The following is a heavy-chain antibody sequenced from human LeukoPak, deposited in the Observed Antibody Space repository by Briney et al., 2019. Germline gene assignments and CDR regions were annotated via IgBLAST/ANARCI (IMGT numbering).Heavy chain of an antibody. CDR3: ARGGGNYYDSSGYYLDY. J-gene: IGHJ4*02. D-gene: IGHD3-22*01. V-gene: IGHV3-23*01. CDR2: ISGSGGST. Sequence: GGSLRLSCAASGFTFSSYAMSWVRQAPGKGLEWVSAISGSGGSTYYADSVKGRFTISRDNSKNTLYLQMNSLRAEDTAVYYCARGGGNYYDSSGYYLDYWGQGTLVTVSS. CDR1: GFTFSSYA.